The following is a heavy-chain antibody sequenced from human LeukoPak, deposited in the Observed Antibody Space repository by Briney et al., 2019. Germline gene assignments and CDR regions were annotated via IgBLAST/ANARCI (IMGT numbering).Heavy chain of an antibody. Sequence: PSETLSLTCTVSGGSISSYYWSWIRQPPGKGLEWIGYIYYSGSTNYNPSLKSRVTISVDTSKNQFSLKLSSVTAADTAVYYCARAIAARPYYYYYGMDVWGQGTTVTVSS. CDR3: ARAIAARPYYYYYGMDV. CDR1: GGSISSYY. V-gene: IGHV4-59*12. CDR2: IYYSGST. D-gene: IGHD6-6*01. J-gene: IGHJ6*02.